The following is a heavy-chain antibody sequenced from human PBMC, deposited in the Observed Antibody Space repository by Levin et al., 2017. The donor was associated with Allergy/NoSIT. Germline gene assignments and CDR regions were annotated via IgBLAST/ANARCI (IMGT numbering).Heavy chain of an antibody. CDR3: ARVRRYCSGGSCYSTFDY. V-gene: IGHV4-30-4*01. J-gene: IGHJ4*02. D-gene: IGHD2-15*01. CDR2: IYYSGST. Sequence: SSETLSLTCTVSGGSISSGDYYWSWIRQPPGKGLEWIGYIYYSGSTYYNPSLKSRVTISVDTSKNQFSLKLSSVTAADTAVYYCARVRRYCSGGSCYSTFDYWGQGTLVTVSS. CDR1: GGSISSGDYY.